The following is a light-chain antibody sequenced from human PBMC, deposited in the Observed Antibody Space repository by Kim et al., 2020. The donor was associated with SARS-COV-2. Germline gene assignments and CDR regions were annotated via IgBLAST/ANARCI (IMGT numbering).Light chain of an antibody. CDR2: DVY. V-gene: IGLV2-11*03. CDR3: CSYAGGYTQVA. Sequence: QSVTISCTGTSSDVAGSNYVSWYHPSPGNAPGLMIYDVYTRPSGIPDRFSASTSGNTASLTISGLQADYEAEYYCCSYAGGYTQVAFGGGTKLTVL. J-gene: IGLJ2*01. CDR1: SSDVAGSNY.